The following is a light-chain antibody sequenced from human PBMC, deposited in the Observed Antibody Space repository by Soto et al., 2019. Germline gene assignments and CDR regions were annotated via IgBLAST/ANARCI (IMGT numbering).Light chain of an antibody. V-gene: IGKV4-1*01. CDR1: QSVLYSPNNKNY. J-gene: IGKJ2*01. CDR2: WAS. Sequence: DIVMTQSPDSLAVSLGERATINCKSSQSVLYSPNNKNYLAWYQHKPGQPPKLLISWASTRESGVPDRFSGSGSGTDFTLTISSLQAEDVAVYYCQHFYTPPYTFGQGTKLEIK. CDR3: QHFYTPPYT.